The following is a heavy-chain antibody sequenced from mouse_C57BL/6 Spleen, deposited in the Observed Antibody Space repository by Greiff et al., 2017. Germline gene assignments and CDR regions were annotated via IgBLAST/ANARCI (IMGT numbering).Heavy chain of an antibody. V-gene: IGHV1-22*01. J-gene: IGHJ4*01. Sequence: EVKLMESGPELVKPGASVKMSCKASGYTFTDYNMHWVKQTHGKSLAWIGYINPNNGGTSYNQKFNGKATLTVNKSSSTAYNELRSLTSEYTAVYNCARREGAMDVWGQGTSVTVSS. CDR3: ARREGAMDV. CDR2: INPNNGGT. CDR1: GYTFTDYN.